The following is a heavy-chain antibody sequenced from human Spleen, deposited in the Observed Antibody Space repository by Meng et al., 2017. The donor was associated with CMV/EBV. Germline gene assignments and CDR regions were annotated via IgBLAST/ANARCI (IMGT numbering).Heavy chain of an antibody. J-gene: IGHJ4*02. CDR3: ARGTGQQLVY. Sequence: SETLSLTCTVSGGSISSYYWSWIRQPPGKRLEWIGYIYYSGSTNYNPSLKSRVTISVDTSKNQFSLKLSSVTAADTAVYYCARGTGQQLVYWGQGTLVTVSS. D-gene: IGHD6-13*01. CDR1: GGSISSYY. CDR2: IYYSGST. V-gene: IGHV4-59*01.